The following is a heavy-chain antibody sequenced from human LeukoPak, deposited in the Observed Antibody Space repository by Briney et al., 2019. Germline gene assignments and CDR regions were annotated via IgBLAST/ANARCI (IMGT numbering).Heavy chain of an antibody. CDR2: LYSDGTT. D-gene: IGHD2-2*01. CDR3: VRGGYCSGTSCAHYDGMDV. Sequence: GGSLRLSCAASGFIVSNNYMSWVRQAPGKGLEWVSVLYSDGTTYYADSVKGRFTISRDNSMNTLYMQMNSLRGEDAAVYYCVRGGYCSGTSCAHYDGMDVWGQGTTVTVSS. J-gene: IGHJ6*02. CDR1: GFIVSNNY. V-gene: IGHV3-53*01.